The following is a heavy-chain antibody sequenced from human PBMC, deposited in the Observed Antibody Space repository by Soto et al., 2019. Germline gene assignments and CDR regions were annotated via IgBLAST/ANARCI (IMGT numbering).Heavy chain of an antibody. CDR3: ARDLGFCSSTSCFPYFEP. CDR1: GGSITSFY. J-gene: IGHJ5*02. D-gene: IGHD2-2*01. V-gene: IGHV4-59*01. Sequence: SETLSLTCTVSGGSITSFYWSWIRQPPGKGLEWIGYIYYSGTPNYNPSLKSRVTISVDTSKNQFSLKLTSVTAADTAVYYCARDLGFCSSTSCFPYFEPWGQGTLVTVSS. CDR2: IYYSGTP.